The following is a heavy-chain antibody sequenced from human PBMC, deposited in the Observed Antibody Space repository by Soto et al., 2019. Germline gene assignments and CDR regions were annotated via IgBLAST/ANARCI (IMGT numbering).Heavy chain of an antibody. CDR3: ARGLSVTLFDN. D-gene: IGHD4-17*01. Sequence: QVQLQESGPGLVKPSQTLSLTCTVSGGSIRTGGYYWTWIRQHPGKGLEWIGYIYYSGSTYYNPSLKSRVTISVDPSKNQFSLKLSSVTAADTAVYYCARGLSVTLFDNWGQGTLVTVSS. J-gene: IGHJ4*02. CDR1: GGSIRTGGYY. V-gene: IGHV4-31*03. CDR2: IYYSGST.